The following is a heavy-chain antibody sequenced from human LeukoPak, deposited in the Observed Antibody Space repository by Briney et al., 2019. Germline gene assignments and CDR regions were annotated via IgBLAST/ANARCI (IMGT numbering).Heavy chain of an antibody. D-gene: IGHD5-18*01. CDR3: ARAGLYRKWIQLWLPYFDY. CDR1: GGSFSGYY. V-gene: IGHV4-34*01. CDR2: INHSGST. Sequence: SETLSLTCAVYGGSFSGYYWSWIRQPPGKGLEWIGEINHSGSTNYNPSLKSRVTISVDTSKNQFSLKLSSVTAADTAVYYCARAGLYRKWIQLWLPYFDYWGQATLVTVSS. J-gene: IGHJ4*02.